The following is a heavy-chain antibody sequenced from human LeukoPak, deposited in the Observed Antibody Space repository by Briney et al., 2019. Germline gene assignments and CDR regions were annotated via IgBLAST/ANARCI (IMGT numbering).Heavy chain of an antibody. CDR2: ISGSGGSI. CDR3: AREVFRDGYNDI. D-gene: IGHD5-24*01. Sequence: GGSLRLSCTASGFTFGDYAMNWVRQAPGKGLEWVSGISGSGGSIYYADSVKGRFTISRDNAKNSLYLQMNSLRAEDTAVYYCAREVFRDGYNDIWGQGTMVTVSS. V-gene: IGHV3-23*01. J-gene: IGHJ3*02. CDR1: GFTFGDYA.